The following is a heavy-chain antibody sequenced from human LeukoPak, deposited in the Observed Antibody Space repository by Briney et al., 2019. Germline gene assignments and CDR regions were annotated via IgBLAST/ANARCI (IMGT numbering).Heavy chain of an antibody. CDR3: ARRAGEYSHPYDY. CDR1: GFTVSINS. CDR2: IYSGGNT. V-gene: IGHV3-53*01. Sequence: GGSLRLSCTVSGFTVSINSMSWVRQAPGKGLEWVSFIYSGGNTHYSDSVKGRFTISRDNAKNSLYLQMNSLRAEDTAVYYCARRAGEYSHPYDYWGQGTLVTVSS. J-gene: IGHJ4*02. D-gene: IGHD4-17*01.